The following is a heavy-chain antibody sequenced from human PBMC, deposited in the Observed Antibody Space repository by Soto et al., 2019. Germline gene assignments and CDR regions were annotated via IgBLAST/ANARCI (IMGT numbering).Heavy chain of an antibody. CDR2: IWYDGGNK. CDR3: ARGSAVAGRGYYYYYGMDV. Sequence: GGSLRLSCAASGFTFSSYGMHWVRQAAGKGLEWVAVIWYDGGNKYYADSVKGRFTISRDNSKNTLYLQMNSLRAEDTAVYYCARGSAVAGRGYYYYYGMDVWGQGTTVTVSS. D-gene: IGHD6-19*01. J-gene: IGHJ6*02. CDR1: GFTFSSYG. V-gene: IGHV3-33*01.